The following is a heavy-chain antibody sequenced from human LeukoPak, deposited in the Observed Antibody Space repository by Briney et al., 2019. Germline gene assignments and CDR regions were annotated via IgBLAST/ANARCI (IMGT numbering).Heavy chain of an antibody. CDR1: GFTFSSYA. CDR2: ISGSGGST. Sequence: GGSLRLSCAASGFTFSSYAMSWVRQAPGKGLEWVSAISGSGGSTYYADSVKGRFTISRDNSKNTLYLQMNSLRAEDTAVYYCAKQRFLEWLFLYFFDYWGQGTLVTVSS. CDR3: AKQRFLEWLFLYFFDY. D-gene: IGHD3-3*01. J-gene: IGHJ4*02. V-gene: IGHV3-23*01.